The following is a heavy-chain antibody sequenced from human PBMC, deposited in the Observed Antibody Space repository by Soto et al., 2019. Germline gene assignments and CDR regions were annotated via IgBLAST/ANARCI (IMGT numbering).Heavy chain of an antibody. Sequence: EVQLLESGGGLVQPGGSLRLSCAASGFTFSSYAMSWVRQAPGKGLEWVSAISGSGGSTYYADSVKGRFTISRDNSKNTLYLQMNSLRAEDTAVYYCAKDYVRYYYDSSGYFEPPLFDSWGQGTLVTVSS. J-gene: IGHJ4*02. V-gene: IGHV3-23*01. CDR2: ISGSGGST. CDR3: AKDYVRYYYDSSGYFEPPLFDS. CDR1: GFTFSSYA. D-gene: IGHD3-22*01.